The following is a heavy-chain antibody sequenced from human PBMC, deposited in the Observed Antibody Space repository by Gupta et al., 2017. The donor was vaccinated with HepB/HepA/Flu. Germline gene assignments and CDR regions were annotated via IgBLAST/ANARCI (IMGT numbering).Heavy chain of an antibody. J-gene: IGHJ4*02. CDR1: GFTFSSYA. CDR3: ARTDSLDY. CDR2: ISSDGNNK. Sequence: VHLVESGGGVVQPGRSLRLSCAASGFTFSSYAMHWVRQAPGKGLEWVAVISSDGNNKFYADSVKGRFTISRDNSKNTLYLQMNSLRGEDTALYYCARTDSLDYWDQGALVTVSS. V-gene: IGHV3-30-3*01.